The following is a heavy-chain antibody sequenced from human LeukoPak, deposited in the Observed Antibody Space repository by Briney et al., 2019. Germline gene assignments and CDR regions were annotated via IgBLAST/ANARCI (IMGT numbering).Heavy chain of an antibody. Sequence: ASVKVSCKASGYTITNNYMHWVRQAPGQGLEWMGVINPNSGGTNYAQKFQGRVTMTRDTSISTAYMELSRLRSDDTAVYYCARDPYSGNYGTYYYYYMDVWGKGTTVTISS. CDR1: GYTITNNY. CDR2: INPNSGGT. V-gene: IGHV1-2*02. J-gene: IGHJ6*03. CDR3: ARDPYSGNYGTYYYYYMDV. D-gene: IGHD1-26*01.